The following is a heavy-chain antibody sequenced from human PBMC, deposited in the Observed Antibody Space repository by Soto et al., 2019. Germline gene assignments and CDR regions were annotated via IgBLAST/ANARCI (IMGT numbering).Heavy chain of an antibody. Sequence: PSETLSLTRTVSGGSSSPYYWSWIRQPPGKGLEWVGYIYYAGTTSYNPSLKSRVTISLETSKSQFSLRLSSVTAADTAVYYCARYGGYCSSTSCYFAEYFQHWGQGTLVTVSS. CDR2: IYYAGTT. V-gene: IGHV4-59*08. D-gene: IGHD2-2*01. CDR3: ARYGGYCSSTSCYFAEYFQH. J-gene: IGHJ1*01. CDR1: GGSSSPYY.